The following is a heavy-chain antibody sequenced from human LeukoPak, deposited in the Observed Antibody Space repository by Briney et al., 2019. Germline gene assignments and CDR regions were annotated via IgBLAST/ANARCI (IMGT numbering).Heavy chain of an antibody. V-gene: IGHV3-23*01. CDR3: AKAIAAVGPALFYFDY. CDR2: ISGGGGTT. Sequence: GGSLRLSCAASGFTFSNYAMTWVRQAPGKGLEWVSGISGGGGTTFYADSVKGRFTISRDNSKNTLYMQMNSLRAEDTAGYYCAKAIAAVGPALFYFDYWGQGTLVTVSS. D-gene: IGHD6-13*01. J-gene: IGHJ4*02. CDR1: GFTFSNYA.